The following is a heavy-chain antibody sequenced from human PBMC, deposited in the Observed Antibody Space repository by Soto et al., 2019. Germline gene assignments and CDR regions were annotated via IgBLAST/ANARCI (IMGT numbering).Heavy chain of an antibody. V-gene: IGHV1-18*01. CDR3: ARDSANYYGSGMSDP. CDR2: ISAYNGNT. J-gene: IGHJ5*02. Sequence: ASVKVSCKASGYTFTSYGISWVRQAPGQGLEWMGWISAYNGNTNYAQKLQGRVTMTTDTSTSTAYMELRSLRSDDTAVYYCARDSANYYGSGMSDPWGQGTLVTVSS. CDR1: GYTFTSYG. D-gene: IGHD3-10*01.